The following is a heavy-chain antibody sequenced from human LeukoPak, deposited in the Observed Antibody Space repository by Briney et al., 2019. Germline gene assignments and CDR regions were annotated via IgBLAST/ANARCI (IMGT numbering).Heavy chain of an antibody. CDR3: ARDSYSGYDRDGWFDP. J-gene: IGHJ5*02. CDR2: IYTSGST. V-gene: IGHV4-61*02. CDR1: GGSISSGSYY. D-gene: IGHD5-12*01. Sequence: PSETLSLTCTVSGGSISSGSYYWSWIRQPAGKGREWIGRIYTSGSTNYNPSLKSRVTISVDTSKNQFSLKLSSVTAAVTAVYYCARDSYSGYDRDGWFDPWGQGILVTVSS.